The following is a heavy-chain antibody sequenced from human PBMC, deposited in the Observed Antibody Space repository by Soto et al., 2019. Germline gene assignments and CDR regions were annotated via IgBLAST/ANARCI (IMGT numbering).Heavy chain of an antibody. D-gene: IGHD1-26*01. CDR2: IIRIFGTA. Sequence: QVQLVQSGAGVKKPGSSVKVSCKASGGTFSRYGISWVRQAPGQGLEWIGGIIRIFGTANYAQKFQGRVTITADESTNTVYMELNSLRSEDTAVYYCARDLTAWDAAFDYWGQGTRVTVSS. CDR3: ARDLTAWDAAFDY. J-gene: IGHJ4*02. V-gene: IGHV1-69*01. CDR1: GGTFSRYG.